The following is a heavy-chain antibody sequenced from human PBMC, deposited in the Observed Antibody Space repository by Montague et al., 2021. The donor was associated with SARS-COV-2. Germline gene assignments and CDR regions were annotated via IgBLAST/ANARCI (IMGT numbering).Heavy chain of an antibody. D-gene: IGHD3-10*01. CDR2: XYWDDDK. CDR3: AHSRITMVRGVINYYGMDV. CDR1: GFSLSTSGVG. V-gene: IGHV2-5*02. J-gene: IGHJ6*02. Sequence: PVLVKPTQTLTLTCTFSGFSLSTSGVGVGWIRQPPGKALEWLALXYWDDDKRYSPSLKSRLTITKDTSKNQVVLTMTNIDPVDTATYYCAHSRITMVRGVINYYGMDVWGQGTTVTVSS.